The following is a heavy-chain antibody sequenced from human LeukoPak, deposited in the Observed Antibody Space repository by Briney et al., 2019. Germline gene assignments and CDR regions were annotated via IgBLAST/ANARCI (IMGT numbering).Heavy chain of an antibody. CDR3: GRDKKWLQYYYGVDV. CDR2: IKQDGSKK. Sequence: GGSLRLSCVASGFPFSSYWMTWVRQAPGKGLEWVANIKQDGSKKSYVDSVKGRFTISRDNAKNSLYLQMNSLRAEDTAVYYCGRDKKWLQYYYGVDVWGQGTTVIVSS. V-gene: IGHV3-7*01. D-gene: IGHD5-12*01. CDR1: GFPFSSYW. J-gene: IGHJ6*02.